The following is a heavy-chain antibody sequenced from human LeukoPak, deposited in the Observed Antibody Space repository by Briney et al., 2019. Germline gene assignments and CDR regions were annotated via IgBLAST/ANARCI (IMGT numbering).Heavy chain of an antibody. CDR3: ARQADIVAPVDY. CDR2: IYYSGST. J-gene: IGHJ4*02. CDR1: GGSISSGSYY. D-gene: IGHD5-12*01. Sequence: SETLSLTCTVSGGSISSGSYYWGWIRQPPGKGLEWIGSIYYSGSTYYNPSLKSRVTISVDTSKNQFSLKLSPVTAADTAVYYCARQADIVAPVDYWGQGTLVTVSS. V-gene: IGHV4-39*01.